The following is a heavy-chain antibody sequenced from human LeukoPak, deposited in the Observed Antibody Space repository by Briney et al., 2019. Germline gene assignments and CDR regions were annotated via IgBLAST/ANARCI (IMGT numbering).Heavy chain of an antibody. CDR3: ARVSSSCSCNDY. CDR2: INPNSGGT. CDR1: GYTFTSYG. J-gene: IGHJ4*02. V-gene: IGHV1-2*02. Sequence: ASVKVSCKASGYTFTSYGISWVRQAPGQGLEWMGWINPNSGGTNYAQKFQGRVTMTRDTSISTAYMELSRLRSDDTAVYYCARVSSSCSCNDYWGQGTLVTVSS. D-gene: IGHD6-13*01.